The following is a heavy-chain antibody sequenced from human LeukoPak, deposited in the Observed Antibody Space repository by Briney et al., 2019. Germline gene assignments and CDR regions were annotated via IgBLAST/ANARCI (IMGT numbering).Heavy chain of an antibody. CDR3: ASLSPNDFWSGYPDY. J-gene: IGHJ4*02. D-gene: IGHD3-3*01. CDR1: GGSIRSYY. Sequence: SETLSLTCSVSGGSIRSYYWSWIRQPAGKGLEWIGRIYTSGSTNYNPSLKSRVTMSVDTSKNQFSLKLSSVTAADTAVYYCASLSPNDFWSGYPDYWGQGTLVTVSS. CDR2: IYTSGST. V-gene: IGHV4-4*07.